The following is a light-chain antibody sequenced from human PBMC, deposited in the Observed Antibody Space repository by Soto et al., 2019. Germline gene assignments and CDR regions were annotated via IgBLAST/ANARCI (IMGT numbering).Light chain of an antibody. Sequence: EIVMTQSPATLSLAPVERSTLSFRASQSVNSNLGWYQQKVGQAPRLLIYGASTRATGIPPRFSGSGSGTEFTLTITSLQSEDIAVYFCQQYKNWPPLTCGGGTKGAIK. J-gene: IGKJ4*01. V-gene: IGKV3-15*01. CDR2: GAS. CDR1: QSVNSN. CDR3: QQYKNWPPLT.